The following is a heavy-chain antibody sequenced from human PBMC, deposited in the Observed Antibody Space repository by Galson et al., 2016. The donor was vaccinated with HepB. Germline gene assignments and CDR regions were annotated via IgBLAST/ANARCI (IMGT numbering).Heavy chain of an antibody. D-gene: IGHD4-23*01. CDR2: VIPIMRIT. CDR1: GYTFTSYY. Sequence: SVKVSCKASGYTFTSYYMHWMRQAPGQGLEWLGRVIPIMRITIHAKKFQGRVTITADKSTNTAYMELTGLRSEDTAIYYCARVTSDNGGNGGLDVWGQGTTVTVSS. CDR3: ARVTSDNGGNGGLDV. J-gene: IGHJ6*02. V-gene: IGHV1-69*04.